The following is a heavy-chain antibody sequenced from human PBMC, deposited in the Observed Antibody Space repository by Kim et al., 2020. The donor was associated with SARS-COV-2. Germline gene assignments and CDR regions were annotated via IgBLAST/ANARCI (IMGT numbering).Heavy chain of an antibody. J-gene: IGHJ5*02. D-gene: IGHD2-2*01. V-gene: IGHV4-39*07. CDR3: ARVWDVVVVPAARGWFDP. CDR1: GGSISSSSYY. CDR2: IYYSGST. Sequence: SETLSLICTVSGGSISSSSYYWGWIRQPPGKGLEWIGSIYYSGSTYYNPSLKSRVTISVDTSKNQFSLKLSSVTAADTAVYYCARVWDVVVVPAARGWFDPWGQGTLVTVSS.